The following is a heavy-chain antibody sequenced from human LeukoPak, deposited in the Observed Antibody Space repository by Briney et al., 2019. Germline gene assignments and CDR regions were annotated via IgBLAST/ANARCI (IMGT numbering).Heavy chain of an antibody. CDR3: ARDGNSGYTFDY. CDR2: IYTSGST. J-gene: IGHJ4*02. D-gene: IGHD5-12*01. CDR1: GGSISSYY. V-gene: IGHV4-4*07. Sequence: SETLSLTCTVSGGSISSYYWSWVRQPAGKGLEWIGRIYTSGSTKYNPSLKSRVTMSVDTSKNQFSLKLSSVTAADTAVYYCARDGNSGYTFDYWGQGTLVTVSS.